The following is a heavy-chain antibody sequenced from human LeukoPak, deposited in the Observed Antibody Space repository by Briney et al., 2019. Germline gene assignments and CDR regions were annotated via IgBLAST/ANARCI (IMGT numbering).Heavy chain of an antibody. D-gene: IGHD2-2*01. Sequence: SETLSLTCTVSGGSISSSSYYWGWIRQPPGKGLEWIGSIYYSGSTYYNPSLKSRVTISIDTSKNQFSLTLTSVTAADTAVYYCANKVYCSTTSCYPAGYWGQGTLVTVSS. CDR3: ANKVYCSTTSCYPAGY. V-gene: IGHV4-39*07. J-gene: IGHJ4*02. CDR2: IYYSGST. CDR1: GGSISSSSYY.